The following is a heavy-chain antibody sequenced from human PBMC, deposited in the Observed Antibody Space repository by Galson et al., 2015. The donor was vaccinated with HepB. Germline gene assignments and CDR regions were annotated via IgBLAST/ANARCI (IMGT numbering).Heavy chain of an antibody. J-gene: IGHJ6*02. D-gene: IGHD3-22*01. CDR1: GFTFSSYA. V-gene: IGHV3-23*01. CDR3: AKANYYDNSGRTRYYFYGMDV. CDR2: ISGSGGST. Sequence: SLRLSCAASGFTFSSYAVSWVRQAPGKGLEWVSAISGSGGSTYYADSVKGRFTISRDNSKNTLYLQMNSLRAEDTAVYYCAKANYYDNSGRTRYYFYGMDVWGQGTTVTVSS.